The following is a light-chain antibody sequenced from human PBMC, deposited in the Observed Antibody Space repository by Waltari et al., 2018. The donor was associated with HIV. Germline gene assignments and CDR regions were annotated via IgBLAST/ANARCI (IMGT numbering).Light chain of an antibody. CDR2: QNN. CDR1: SSNIGSNY. Sequence: QSVLTQPPSASGTPGQRVTISCSGSSSNIGSNYVYWYQQLPRTTTKPLMYQNNQPRPGVPARFSGSKSVTSGSLTISGLRSEDEADYYCAACDHSLSGVVFGGGTKLTVL. V-gene: IGLV1-47*01. J-gene: IGLJ2*01. CDR3: AACDHSLSGVV.